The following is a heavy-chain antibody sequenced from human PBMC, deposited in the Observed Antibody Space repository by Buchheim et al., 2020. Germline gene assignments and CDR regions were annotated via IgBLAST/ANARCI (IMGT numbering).Heavy chain of an antibody. D-gene: IGHD2-15*01. V-gene: IGHV5-51*01. CDR3: ARHVVVVAAPPRDYYYYMDV. J-gene: IGHJ6*03. CDR2: IYPGDSDT. Sequence: EVQLVQSGAEVKKPGESLKISCKGSGYSFTSYWIGWVRQMPGKGLEWMGIIYPGDSDTRYSPSFQGQVTISADTSISTAYLQWSSLKASDTAMYYCARHVVVVAAPPRDYYYYMDVWGKGTT. CDR1: GYSFTSYW.